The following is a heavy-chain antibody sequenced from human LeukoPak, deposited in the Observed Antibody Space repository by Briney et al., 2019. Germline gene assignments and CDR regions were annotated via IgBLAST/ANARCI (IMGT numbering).Heavy chain of an antibody. D-gene: IGHD3-3*01. V-gene: IGHV4-59*08. Sequence: KPSETLSLTCTVSGGSISGYYWSWIRQPPGKGLEWIGYIYYSGSTNYNPSLKSRVTISVDTSKNQISLKLTSVTAADTAIYYCVRLYDFWSGYPGWFDSWGQGTLLTVSS. J-gene: IGHJ5*01. CDR3: VRLYDFWSGYPGWFDS. CDR1: GGSISGYY. CDR2: IYYSGST.